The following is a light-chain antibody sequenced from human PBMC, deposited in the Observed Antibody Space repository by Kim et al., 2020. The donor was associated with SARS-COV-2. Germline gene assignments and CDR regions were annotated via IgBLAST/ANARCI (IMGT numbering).Light chain of an antibody. CDR3: QSYDYDGNQV. Sequence: NFMLTQPHSVSESPGKTVTISCTRSSGTILSNYVQWYQQRPGSAPIAVVFEDSERPSGVPGRFSGSIDSSSNSASLTISGLQTEDEADYYCQSYDYDGNQVFGGGTKLTVL. J-gene: IGLJ3*02. CDR2: EDS. V-gene: IGLV6-57*03. CDR1: SGTILSNY.